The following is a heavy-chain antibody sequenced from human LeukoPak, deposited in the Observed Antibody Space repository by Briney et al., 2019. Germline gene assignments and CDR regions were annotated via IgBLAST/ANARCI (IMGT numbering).Heavy chain of an antibody. Sequence: VASVKVSCKASGYTFIGYYMHWVRQAPGQGLEWMGWINPNSGGTKYAQKFQGRVTMTRDTSISTGYMELSRLRSDDTAVYYCARDRGAQHQPGDYWGQGTLVTVSS. J-gene: IGHJ4*02. D-gene: IGHD1-14*01. CDR3: ARDRGAQHQPGDY. CDR2: INPNSGGT. CDR1: GYTFIGYY. V-gene: IGHV1-2*02.